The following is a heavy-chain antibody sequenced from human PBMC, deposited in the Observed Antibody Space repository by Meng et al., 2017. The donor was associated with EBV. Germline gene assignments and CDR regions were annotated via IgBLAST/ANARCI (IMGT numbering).Heavy chain of an antibody. V-gene: IGHV4-59*08. CDR3: ARVNSDCGGVMCYKGWFDP. D-gene: IGHD2-21*01. CDR2: IHYSGST. J-gene: IGHJ5*02. Sequence: QLRLHGDGPRLVNPPEPLPLPCTVSVNSISDYYWSRIRQPPGKGLEWIGYIHYSGSTYSNPSLKSRITISVDMSRNQFSLRLTSVTSADMAVYYCARVNSDCGGVMCYKGWFDPWGQGTLVTVSS. CDR1: VNSISDYY.